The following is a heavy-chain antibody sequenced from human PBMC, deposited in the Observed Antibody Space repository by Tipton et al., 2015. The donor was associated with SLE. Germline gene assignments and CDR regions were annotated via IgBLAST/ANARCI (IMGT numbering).Heavy chain of an antibody. D-gene: IGHD4-17*01. J-gene: IGHJ4*02. CDR1: GGSFSGYY. CDR3: ARGYGPVVS. CDR2: INHSGST. V-gene: IGHV4-34*01. Sequence: TLSLTCAVYGGSFSGYYWSWIRQPPGKGLEWIGEINHSGSTNYNPSLKSRVTISVDTSKNLFSLKLSSVTAADTAVYYCARGYGPVVSWGQGTLVTVSS.